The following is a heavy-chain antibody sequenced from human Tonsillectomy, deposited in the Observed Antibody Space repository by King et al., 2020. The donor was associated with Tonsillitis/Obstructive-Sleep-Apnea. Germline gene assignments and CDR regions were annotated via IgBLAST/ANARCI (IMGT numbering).Heavy chain of an antibody. J-gene: IGHJ4*02. CDR2: IRSKAYGGTT. Sequence: VQLVESGGGLVKPGRSLRLSCTASGFTFGEYAMSWFRQAPGKGLEWVGFIRSKAYGGTTEYAASVKGRFTISRDDSKSIAYLQMNSLKTEDTAVYYCTRGSWDQCSGGSCSTDYWGQGTRVTVSS. V-gene: IGHV3-49*05. CDR3: TRGSWDQCSGGSCSTDY. CDR1: GFTFGEYA. D-gene: IGHD2-15*01.